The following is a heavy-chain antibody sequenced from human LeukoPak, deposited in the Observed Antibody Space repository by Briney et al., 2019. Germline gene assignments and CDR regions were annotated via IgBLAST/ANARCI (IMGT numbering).Heavy chain of an antibody. V-gene: IGHV4-61*02. CDR1: GGSISSGGYS. D-gene: IGHD5-18*01. J-gene: IGHJ6*02. Sequence: PSETLSLTCAVSGGSISSGGYSWSWIRQPAGKGLEWIGRIYTSGSTNYNPSLKSRVTMSVDTSKNQFSLKLSSVTAADTAVYYCARDPSLGYGYLIPYGMDVWGQGTTVTVSS. CDR2: IYTSGST. CDR3: ARDPSLGYGYLIPYGMDV.